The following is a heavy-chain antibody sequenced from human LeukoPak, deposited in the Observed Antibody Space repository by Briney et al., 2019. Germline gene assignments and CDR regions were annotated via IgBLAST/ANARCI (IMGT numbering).Heavy chain of an antibody. V-gene: IGHV1-8*02. D-gene: IGHD6-13*01. CDR3: ASVLGGQLVEY. J-gene: IGHJ4*02. CDR2: MNPNSGNT. Sequence: ASVKVSCKASGYTFTNFGISWVRQATGQGLEWMGWMNPNSGNTGYAQKFQGRVTMTRNTSISTAYMELSSLRSEDTAVYYCASVLGGQLVEYWGQGTLVTVSS. CDR1: GYTFTNFG.